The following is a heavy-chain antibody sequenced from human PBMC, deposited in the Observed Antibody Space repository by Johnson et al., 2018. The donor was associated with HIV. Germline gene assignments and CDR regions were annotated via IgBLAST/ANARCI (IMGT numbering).Heavy chain of an antibody. D-gene: IGHD5-18*01. Sequence: QVQLVESGEGVVQPGRSLRLSCAASGFTFSSYAMHWVRQAPGKGLEWVAVISYDGSNKYYADSVKGRFTISRDNSKNTLYLQMNSLRAEDTALYYCASLRNWAMFRAFDIWGQGTMVTVSS. CDR1: GFTFSSYA. CDR2: ISYDGSNK. CDR3: ASLRNWAMFRAFDI. V-gene: IGHV3-30-3*01. J-gene: IGHJ3*02.